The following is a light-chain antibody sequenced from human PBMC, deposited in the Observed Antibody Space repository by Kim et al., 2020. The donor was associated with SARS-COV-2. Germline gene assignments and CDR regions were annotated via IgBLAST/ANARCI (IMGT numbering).Light chain of an antibody. V-gene: IGLV3-21*04. CDR1: NIGTKS. Sequence: APGETARITGGGSNIGTKSVHGYQQKPGQAPVLVIYYDSDRPSGIPGPFSGSNSGNTATLTISRVEAGDEADYYCQVWDSTSDHVVFGGGTQLTVL. J-gene: IGLJ2*01. CDR3: QVWDSTSDHVV. CDR2: YDS.